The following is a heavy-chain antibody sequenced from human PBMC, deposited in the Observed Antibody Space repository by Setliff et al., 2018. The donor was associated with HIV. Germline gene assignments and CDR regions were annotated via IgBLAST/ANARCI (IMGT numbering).Heavy chain of an antibody. CDR3: AKAKWLPRNSFYYYMDV. J-gene: IGHJ6*03. CDR2: ISSSGSYI. Sequence: GGSLRLSCATSGFSFFNFALNWVRQAPGKGLEWVSSISSSGSYIYYADSVKGRFTISRDDATKSLFLQMDSLRAEDTAVYYCAKAKWLPRNSFYYYMDVWGKGTTVTVSS. D-gene: IGHD6-19*01. CDR1: GFSFFNFA. V-gene: IGHV3-21*01.